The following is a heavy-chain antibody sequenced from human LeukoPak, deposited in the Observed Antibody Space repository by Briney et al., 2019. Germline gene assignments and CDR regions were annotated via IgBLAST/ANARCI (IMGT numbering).Heavy chain of an antibody. D-gene: IGHD6-13*01. CDR3: ASGHSSSWYALGY. J-gene: IGHJ4*02. CDR1: GGSISSGDYY. V-gene: IGHV4-30-4*01. CDR2: IYYSGST. Sequence: SETLSLTCTVSGGSISSGDYYWSWFRQPPGKGLEWIGYIYYSGSTYYNPSLKSRVTISVDTSKNQFSLKLSSVTAADTAVYYCASGHSSSWYALGYWGQGTLVTVSS.